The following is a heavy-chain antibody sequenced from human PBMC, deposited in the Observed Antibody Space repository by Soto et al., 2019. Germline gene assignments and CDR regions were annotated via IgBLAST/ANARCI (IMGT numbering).Heavy chain of an antibody. CDR3: AKVRTRSDTAMVSYFDY. Sequence: EVQLLESGGGLVQPGGSLRLSCAASGFTFSSYAMSWVRQAPGKGLEWASAISGSGGSTYYADSVKGRFTISRDNSKNTLYLQMNSLRAEDTAVYYCAKVRTRSDTAMVSYFDYWGQGTLVTVSS. D-gene: IGHD5-18*01. J-gene: IGHJ4*02. V-gene: IGHV3-23*01. CDR2: ISGSGGST. CDR1: GFTFSSYA.